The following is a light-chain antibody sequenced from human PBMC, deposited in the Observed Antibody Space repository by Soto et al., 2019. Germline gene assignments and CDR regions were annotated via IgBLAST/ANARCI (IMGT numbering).Light chain of an antibody. CDR3: QQYGRSPPFT. Sequence: EIVLTQSPGTLSLSPGERATLSCRASQSVSSTYIAWYQQNPGRAPRLLIYGASSRATGIPDRFSGSGSGTDFTLTISGLEPEDFAVYFCQQYGRSPPFTFGQGTKVDIK. CDR2: GAS. CDR1: QSVSSTY. V-gene: IGKV3-20*01. J-gene: IGKJ2*01.